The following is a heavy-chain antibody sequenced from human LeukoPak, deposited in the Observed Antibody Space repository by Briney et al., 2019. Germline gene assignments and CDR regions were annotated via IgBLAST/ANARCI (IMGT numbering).Heavy chain of an antibody. D-gene: IGHD5-18*01. CDR1: GGSISSYY. V-gene: IGHV4-59*01. CDR3: ARSQTYTAMQIYAFNL. J-gene: IGHJ3*01. Sequence: SETLSLTCTVSGGSISSYYWSWIRQPPGKGLEWIGYIYYSGSTNYNPSLKSRVTISVDTSKNQFSLKLSSVTAADTAVYYCARSQTYTAMQIYAFNLWGQGKKVTVSS. CDR2: IYYSGST.